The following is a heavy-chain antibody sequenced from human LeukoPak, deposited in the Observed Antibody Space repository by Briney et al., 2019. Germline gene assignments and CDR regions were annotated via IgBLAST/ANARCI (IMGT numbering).Heavy chain of an antibody. J-gene: IGHJ1*01. CDR3: ARLGRLLQWSYLQH. CDR1: GRSISSSSYY. D-gene: IGHD3-10*01. V-gene: IGHV4-39*01. Sequence: SETLSLTCTVSGRSISSSSYYWGWIRQPPGKGLEWIGSIYYSGSTYYNPPLKSRVTISVDTPKNQFSLKLSSVTVTDTAVYYCARLGRLLQWSYLQHWGHDTLVTASS. CDR2: IYYSGST.